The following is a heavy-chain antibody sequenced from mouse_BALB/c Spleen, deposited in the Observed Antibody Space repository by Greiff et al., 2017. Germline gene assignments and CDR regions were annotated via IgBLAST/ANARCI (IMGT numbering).Heavy chain of an antibody. J-gene: IGHJ1*01. D-gene: IGHD1-2*01. Sequence: DVMLVESGGGLVKPGGSLKLSCAASGFTFSSYAMSWVRQTPEKRLEWVASISSGGSTYYPDSVKGRFTISRDNARNILYLQMSSLRSEDTAMYYCARGRYYGPYWYFDVWGAGTTVTVSS. CDR1: GFTFSSYA. CDR3: ARGRYYGPYWYFDV. V-gene: IGHV5-6-5*01. CDR2: ISSGGST.